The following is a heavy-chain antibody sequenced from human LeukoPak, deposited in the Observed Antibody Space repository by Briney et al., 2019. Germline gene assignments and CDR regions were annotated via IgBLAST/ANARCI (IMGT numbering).Heavy chain of an antibody. CDR3: VRYSNSCYDP. D-gene: IGHD5-12*01. CDR2: ISTDGRGT. J-gene: IGHJ5*02. V-gene: IGHV3-64D*06. Sequence: PGGSLRLSCSASGFTLNIYAMHWVRQAPGTGLEYVSAISTDGRGTYYADSVKGRFTISRDNSKNALYLQMSSLRPEDTAIYYCVRYSNSCYDPWGQGTLVTVSS. CDR1: GFTLNIYA.